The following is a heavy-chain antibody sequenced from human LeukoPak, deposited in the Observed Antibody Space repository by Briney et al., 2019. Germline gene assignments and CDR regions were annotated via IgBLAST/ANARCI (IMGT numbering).Heavy chain of an antibody. V-gene: IGHV1-18*01. CDR3: ARDSVDGSGTYYSDSPDY. D-gene: IGHD3-10*01. J-gene: IGHJ4*02. Sequence: ASVKVSCKASGYTFTSYGISWVRQAPGQGLEWMAWISAYNGNTDYAQNLRGRVTMTTDTSTSTAYMELRSLSSDDTAVYYCARDSVDGSGTYYSDSPDYWGQGTLVTVSS. CDR1: GYTFTSYG. CDR2: ISAYNGNT.